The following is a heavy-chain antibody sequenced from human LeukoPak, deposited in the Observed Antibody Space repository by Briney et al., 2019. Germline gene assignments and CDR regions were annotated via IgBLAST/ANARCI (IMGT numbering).Heavy chain of an antibody. J-gene: IGHJ5*02. D-gene: IGHD3-3*01. Sequence: PGGSLRLSCAASGFTVSSNYMSWVRQAPGKGLEWVSFIYSGGSTYYADSVKGRFTISRDNSKNTLYLQMNSLRAEDTAVYYCAKTQRITIFGVVIRHSNWFDPWGQGTLVTVSS. CDR3: AKTQRITIFGVVIRHSNWFDP. CDR1: GFTVSSNY. CDR2: IYSGGST. V-gene: IGHV3-66*01.